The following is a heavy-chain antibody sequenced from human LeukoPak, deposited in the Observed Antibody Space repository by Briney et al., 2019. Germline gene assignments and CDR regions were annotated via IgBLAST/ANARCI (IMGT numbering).Heavy chain of an antibody. CDR1: GFTFSSYV. D-gene: IGHD4-17*01. V-gene: IGHV3-23*01. Sequence: GGSLRLSCAASGFTFSSYVMSWVRQAPGKGLEWVSSISGSGGRTYHADSVKGRFTISRDNSKNTLYLQMNSLRAEDTAVYYCATPPTVTRNYWGQGILVTVSS. J-gene: IGHJ4*02. CDR3: ATPPTVTRNY. CDR2: ISGSGGRT.